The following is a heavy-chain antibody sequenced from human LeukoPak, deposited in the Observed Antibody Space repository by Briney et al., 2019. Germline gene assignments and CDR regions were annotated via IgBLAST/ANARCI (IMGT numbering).Heavy chain of an antibody. V-gene: IGHV3-21*04. D-gene: IGHD6-6*01. Sequence: GGSLRLSCAASGFTFSSYSMNWVRQAPGKGLEWVSSISSSSSYIYYADSVKGRFTISRDNSKNTLYLQMNSLRAEDTAVYYCAKAWTPSSSNAFDIWGQGTMVTVSS. J-gene: IGHJ3*02. CDR1: GFTFSSYS. CDR2: ISSSSSYI. CDR3: AKAWTPSSSNAFDI.